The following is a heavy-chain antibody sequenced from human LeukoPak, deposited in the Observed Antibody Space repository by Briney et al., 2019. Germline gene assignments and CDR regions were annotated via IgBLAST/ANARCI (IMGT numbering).Heavy chain of an antibody. V-gene: IGHV3-23*01. D-gene: IGHD2-2*01. CDR2: ISGSGGST. CDR1: GFTFSSYA. Sequence: PGGSLRLSCAASGFTFSSYAMHWVRQAPGKGLEWVSAISGSGGSTYYADSVKGRFTISRDNSKNTLYLQMNSLRAEDTAVYYCAKVRYCSSTSCYYFDYWGQGTLVTVSS. CDR3: AKVRYCSSTSCYYFDY. J-gene: IGHJ4*02.